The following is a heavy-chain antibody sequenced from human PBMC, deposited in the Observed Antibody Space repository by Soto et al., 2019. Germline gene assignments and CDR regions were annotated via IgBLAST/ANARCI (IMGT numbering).Heavy chain of an antibody. D-gene: IGHD3-10*01. V-gene: IGHV1-46*03. CDR2: INPFDGSR. CDR3: SRVDPGETSPFDH. J-gene: IGHJ4*02. Sequence: QGLEWMGWINPFDGSRMFAQSFQGRVTMTRDTSTSTVYMEVSSLRSEDTAVYYCSRVDPGETSPFDHWGQGTLGTVSS.